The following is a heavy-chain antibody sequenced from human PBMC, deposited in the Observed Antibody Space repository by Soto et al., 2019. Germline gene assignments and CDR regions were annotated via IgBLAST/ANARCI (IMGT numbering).Heavy chain of an antibody. CDR1: GYTFTSYV. D-gene: IGHD2-21*02. Sequence: GASVKVSCKASGYTFTSYVISWVRQAPGQGIEWMGWISGYNGKTNYAQKDQDRVTMNTDTSTSTVYMEMRSLRSDDTAVYYCAREGDVPYYYYGMDVWGQGTTVTVSS. CDR2: ISGYNGKT. CDR3: AREGDVPYYYYGMDV. V-gene: IGHV1-18*01. J-gene: IGHJ6*02.